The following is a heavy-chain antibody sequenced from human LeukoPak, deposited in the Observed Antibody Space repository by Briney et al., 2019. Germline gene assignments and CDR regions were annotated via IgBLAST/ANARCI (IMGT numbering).Heavy chain of an antibody. Sequence: PGASLRLSCAASGFTFSSYGMHWVRQAPGKGLEWVAVISYDGSNNYQADSVKGRFTISRDNSKNTLYLQMNSLRAEDTAVYYCAKETPAVGKGFDPWGQGTLVAV. CDR2: ISYDGSNN. J-gene: IGHJ5*02. V-gene: IGHV3-30*18. CDR1: GFTFSSYG. D-gene: IGHD6-19*01. CDR3: AKETPAVGKGFDP.